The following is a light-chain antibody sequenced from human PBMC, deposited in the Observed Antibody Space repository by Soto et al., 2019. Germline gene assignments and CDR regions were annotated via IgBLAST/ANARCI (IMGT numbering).Light chain of an antibody. CDR2: GVT. CDR1: SNDVASNYR. J-gene: IGLJ1*01. CDR3: ISYTDSSTYV. Sequence: QSALTQPPSVSGSPGQSVTLSCTGTSNDVASNYRVSWYQQPPGTAPQLVISGVTNRPSGVPDRFSGSRSGNTASLTISGLQAEDEADYFCISYTDSSTYVFGTGTKLTVL. V-gene: IGLV2-18*02.